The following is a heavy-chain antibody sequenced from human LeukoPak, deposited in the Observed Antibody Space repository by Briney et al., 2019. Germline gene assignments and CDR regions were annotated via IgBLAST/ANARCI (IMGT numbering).Heavy chain of an antibody. J-gene: IGHJ6*03. CDR1: GFPFSGYY. CDR2: IKGDGSVQ. V-gene: IGHV3-7*01. Sequence: PGGPLRLSCTASGFPFSGYYISWLRRARGTALEWLANIKGDGSVQDYVDSVKGRFTISRDNAKNSLYLQMNNLRVDDTAVYYCVGQLLRAVWGKGTTVTVSS. CDR3: VGQLLRAV. D-gene: IGHD2-2*01.